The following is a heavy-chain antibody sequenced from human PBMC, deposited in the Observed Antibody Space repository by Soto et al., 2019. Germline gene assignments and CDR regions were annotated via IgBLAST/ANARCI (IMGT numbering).Heavy chain of an antibody. CDR1: GFTFRNYG. D-gene: IGHD3-22*01. CDR3: ARDQLYYNDISGRPLNAFDV. J-gene: IGHJ3*01. V-gene: IGHV3-48*01. Sequence: VGSLRLSCAASGFTFRNYGMNWVRQAPGKGLEWVSYIGLGSSTKYYADSVEGRFTISRDNAKNSLYLQMNSLRAEDTAVYYCARDQLYYNDISGRPLNAFDVWGHGTMVTVSS. CDR2: IGLGSSTK.